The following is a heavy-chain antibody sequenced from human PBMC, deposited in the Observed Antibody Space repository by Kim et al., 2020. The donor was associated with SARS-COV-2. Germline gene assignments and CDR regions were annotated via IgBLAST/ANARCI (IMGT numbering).Heavy chain of an antibody. J-gene: IGHJ6*02. CDR2: INPSGGNT. CDR3: ARDTRLTIYYYYGMDV. Sequence: ASVKVSCKASGYTFTGYSMHWVRQAPGQGPEWMGIINPSGGNTSYAQKFQGRVTMTRDTSTSTVYMELSSLRSEDTAVYYCARDTRLTIYYYYGMDVWGQGTTVTVSS. CDR1: GYTFTGYS. D-gene: IGHD2-2*01. V-gene: IGHV1-46*01.